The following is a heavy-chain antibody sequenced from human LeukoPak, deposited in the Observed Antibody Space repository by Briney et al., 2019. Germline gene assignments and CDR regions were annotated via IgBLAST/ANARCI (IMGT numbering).Heavy chain of an antibody. CDR2: IYYSGST. CDR1: GGSISSYY. V-gene: IGHV4-59*12. D-gene: IGHD3-22*01. CDR3: ARSYRITMIVVVIGSFDY. J-gene: IGHJ4*02. Sequence: SETLSLTCTVSGGSISSYYWSWIRQPPGKGLEWIGSIYYSGSTYYNPSLKSRVTISVDTSKNQFSLKLSSVTAADTAVYYCARSYRITMIVVVIGSFDYWGQGTLVTVSS.